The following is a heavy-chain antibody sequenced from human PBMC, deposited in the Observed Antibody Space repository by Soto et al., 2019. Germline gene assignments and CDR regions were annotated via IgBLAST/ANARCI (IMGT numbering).Heavy chain of an antibody. J-gene: IGHJ5*02. CDR3: ATVAYSGSFFAH. CDR2: INGDGSST. V-gene: IGHV3-74*01. Sequence: PGGSLRLSCAAAGFTFSNNWMYWVRQAPGKGLVWVSRINGDGSSTTYAESVKGRFTISRDNAKSTLFLQMNSLGAEDTALYYCATVAYSGSFFAHWGQGTLVTVSS. D-gene: IGHD1-26*01. CDR1: GFTFSNNW.